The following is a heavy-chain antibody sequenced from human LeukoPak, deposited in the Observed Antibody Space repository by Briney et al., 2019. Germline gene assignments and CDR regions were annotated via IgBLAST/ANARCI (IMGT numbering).Heavy chain of an antibody. Sequence: GGSLRLSCAASGFTFSSYAMSWVRQAPGKGREWVANIKQDGSEKYYVDSVKGRFTISRDNAKNSLYLQMNSLRAEDTAVYYCARDLGDFWSGYYSDYWGQGPLVTVSS. D-gene: IGHD3-3*01. CDR1: GFTFSSYA. CDR2: IKQDGSEK. CDR3: ARDLGDFWSGYYSDY. J-gene: IGHJ4*02. V-gene: IGHV3-7*01.